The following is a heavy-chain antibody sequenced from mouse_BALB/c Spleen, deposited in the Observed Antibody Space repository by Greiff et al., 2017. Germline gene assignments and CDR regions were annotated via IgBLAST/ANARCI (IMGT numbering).Heavy chain of an antibody. D-gene: IGHD2-3*01. CDR2: INPGSGGT. V-gene: IGHV1-54*01. J-gene: IGHJ4*01. CDR3: ARFDDGYSDYAMDY. Sequence: QVQLQQSGAELVRPGTSVKVSCKASGYAFTNYLIEWVKQRPGQGLEWIGVINPGSGGTNYNEKFKGKATLTADKSSSTAYMQLSSLTSDDSAVYFCARFDDGYSDYAMDYWGQGTSVTGSS. CDR1: GYAFTNYL.